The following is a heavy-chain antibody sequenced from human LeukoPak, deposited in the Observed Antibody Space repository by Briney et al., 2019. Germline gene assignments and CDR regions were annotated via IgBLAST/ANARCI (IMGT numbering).Heavy chain of an antibody. D-gene: IGHD3-22*01. CDR1: GFTFSTYG. V-gene: IGHV3-33*01. Sequence: GGSLRLSCAASGFTFSTYGMHWVRQAPGKGLEWVAVIFYDGSNKYYADSVKGRFTISRDNSKNTLYLQMNSLRAEDTAVYYCARGNHYYDSSGYYSAFHYWGQGTLVTVSS. CDR2: IFYDGSNK. J-gene: IGHJ4*02. CDR3: ARGNHYYDSSGYYSAFHY.